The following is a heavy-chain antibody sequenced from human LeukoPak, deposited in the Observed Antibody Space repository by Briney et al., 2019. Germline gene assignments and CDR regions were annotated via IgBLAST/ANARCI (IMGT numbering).Heavy chain of an antibody. V-gene: IGHV1-18*01. CDR1: GYTFTSYG. CDR2: ISAYTGNT. J-gene: IGHJ4*02. CDR3: ARDRGIVVVPAASDY. Sequence: ASVKVSCKASGYTFTSYGISWVRQVPGQGLEWMGWISAYTGNTNYAQNLQGRVTMTTDTSTSTAYMELRSLRSDDTAVYYCARDRGIVVVPAASDYWGQGTLVTVSS. D-gene: IGHD2-2*01.